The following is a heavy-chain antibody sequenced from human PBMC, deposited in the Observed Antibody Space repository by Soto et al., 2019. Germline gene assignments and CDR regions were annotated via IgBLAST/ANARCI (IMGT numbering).Heavy chain of an antibody. D-gene: IGHD3-22*01. CDR2: IKQDGSEK. CDR1: GFTFSSYW. Sequence: EVQLVEAGGGLGQPGGSLRLSCAASGFTFSSYWMSWVRQAPGKGLEWVANIKQDGSEKYYVDSVKGRFTISRDNAKNSLYLQMNSLRAEDTAVYYCARAMDDSSGYHLNFDYWGQGTLVTVSS. CDR3: ARAMDDSSGYHLNFDY. V-gene: IGHV3-7*01. J-gene: IGHJ4*02.